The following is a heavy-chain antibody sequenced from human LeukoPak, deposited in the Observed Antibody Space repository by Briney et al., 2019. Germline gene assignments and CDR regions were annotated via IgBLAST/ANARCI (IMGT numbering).Heavy chain of an antibody. CDR2: ILYDGSNK. Sequence: GGSLRLSCAASGFTFSSYGMLWVRQAPGKGLEWVAVILYDGSNKYYADSVKGRFTISRDNSKNTLYLQMNSLRAEDTAVYYCAKATPYYYGSGSYYTGAYYYYGMDVWGKGTTVTVSS. D-gene: IGHD3-10*01. J-gene: IGHJ6*04. V-gene: IGHV3-30*18. CDR3: AKATPYYYGSGSYYTGAYYYYGMDV. CDR1: GFTFSSYG.